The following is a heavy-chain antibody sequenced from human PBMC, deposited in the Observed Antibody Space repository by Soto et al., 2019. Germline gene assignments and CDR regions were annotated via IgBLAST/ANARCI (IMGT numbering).Heavy chain of an antibody. CDR2: ISYDGSNK. CDR1: GFTFSSYG. V-gene: IGHV3-30*18. CDR3: AKTLAVAGIDY. J-gene: IGHJ4*01. D-gene: IGHD6-19*01. Sequence: GGSLRLSCAASGFTFSSYGMHWVRQAPGKGLEWVAVISYDGSNKYYADSVKGRFTISRDNSKNTLYLQMNSLRAEDTAVYYCAKTLAVAGIDYWGHGTLVTVSS.